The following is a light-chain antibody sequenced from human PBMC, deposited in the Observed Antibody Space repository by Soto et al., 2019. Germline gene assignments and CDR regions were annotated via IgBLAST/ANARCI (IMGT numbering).Light chain of an antibody. CDR2: EGG. V-gene: IGLV2-23*01. CDR1: SSDVGSYNL. J-gene: IGLJ3*02. Sequence: QSALTQPASVSGSPGQSITISCTGTSSDVGSYNLVSWYQQHPGKAPKLMIYEGGKRPSGVSDRFSGSKSGNTASLTISGLQAEDETDYYYCTYAGGTTWVFGGGTKLTVL. CDR3: CTYAGGTTWV.